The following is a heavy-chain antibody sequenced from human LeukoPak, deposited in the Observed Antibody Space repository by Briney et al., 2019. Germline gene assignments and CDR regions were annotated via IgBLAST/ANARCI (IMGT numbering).Heavy chain of an antibody. J-gene: IGHJ4*02. V-gene: IGHV3-23*01. D-gene: IGHD1-1*01. CDR2: ISGSGGST. CDR3: ARHQVGTAWKKYFDS. CDR1: GFTFSSHA. Sequence: GGSLRLSCAASGFTFSSHAMSWVRQAPGKGLEWVSGISGSGGSTYYADSVKGRFTISRDNSKNTLYLQMDSLRAEDTAVYYCARHQVGTAWKKYFDSWPGNPGHRLL.